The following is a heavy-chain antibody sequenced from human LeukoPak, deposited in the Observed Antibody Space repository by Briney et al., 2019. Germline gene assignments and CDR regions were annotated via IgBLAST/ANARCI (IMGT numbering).Heavy chain of an antibody. J-gene: IGHJ6*03. Sequence: PSETLSLTCTVSGGSINSYYWSWIRQPPGKGLECIGYIHYTGSTNYNPSLKSRVTISVDTSKSQFSLKLSSVTAADTAVYYCARGSGFWLRHYYYYYMDVWGKGTTVTVSS. V-gene: IGHV4-59*12. CDR1: GGSINSYY. D-gene: IGHD3-9*01. CDR2: IHYTGST. CDR3: ARGSGFWLRHYYYYYMDV.